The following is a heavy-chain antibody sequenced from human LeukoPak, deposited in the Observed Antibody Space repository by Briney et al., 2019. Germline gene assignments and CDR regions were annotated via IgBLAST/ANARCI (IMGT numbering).Heavy chain of an antibody. CDR1: GFGLSSYA. D-gene: IGHD6-19*01. CDR2: SSYSGDST. V-gene: IGHV3-23*01. CDR3: AKGLYTSGWYLLH. J-gene: IGHJ4*02. Sequence: GGSLRLSCAASGFGLSSYAMSWVRQAPGKGLEWVSTSSYSGDSTYYADSVNGRFTISRDNSKNTLYLQMNSLTAEDTAVYYCAKGLYTSGWYLLHWGQGTLVTVSS.